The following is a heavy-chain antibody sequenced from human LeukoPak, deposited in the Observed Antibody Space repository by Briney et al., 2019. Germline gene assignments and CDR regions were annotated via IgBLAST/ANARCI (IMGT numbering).Heavy chain of an antibody. J-gene: IGHJ5*02. V-gene: IGHV4-59*08. Sequence: SETLSLTCTVSGGSISSYSWSWIRQPPGKGLECIGYIYYSGSTNYNPSLKSRVTISVDTSKNQFSLKLSSVTAADTAVYYCARRGYGDTWFDPWGQGTLVTVSS. CDR2: IYYSGST. CDR3: ARRGYGDTWFDP. CDR1: GGSISSYS. D-gene: IGHD4-17*01.